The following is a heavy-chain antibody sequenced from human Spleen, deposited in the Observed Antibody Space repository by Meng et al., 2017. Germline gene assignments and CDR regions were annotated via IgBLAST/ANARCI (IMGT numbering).Heavy chain of an antibody. CDR2: IYHSGIT. V-gene: IGHV4-4*02. CDR1: GGSISSSNW. J-gene: IGHJ4*02. CDR3: ARDPTGGEDHQRV. D-gene: IGHD1-14*01. Sequence: QVLLHESGPGLVNPSGTLSLTVAFSGGSISSSNWWSWVRQPPGKGLGWIGEIYHSGITIYNPSLKSRVTMSVDNSKNQFSLKLNSMTDADTAVYYCARDPTGGEDHQRVWGQGTLVTVSS.